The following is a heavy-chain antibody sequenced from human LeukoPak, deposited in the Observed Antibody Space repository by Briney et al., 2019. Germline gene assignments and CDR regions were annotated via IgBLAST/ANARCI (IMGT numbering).Heavy chain of an antibody. D-gene: IGHD2-2*01. J-gene: IGHJ4*02. CDR2: ITTSSYI. CDR3: ARDREYVPDF. V-gene: IGHV3-21*01. CDR1: GFPFSTYS. Sequence: PGGSLRLSCVVSGFPFSTYSMNWVRQAPGKGLEWVSSITTSSYIYYADSMKGRFTISRDNAKNSLSLQMNSLRAEDTAVYYCARDREYVPDFWGQGTLVTVSS.